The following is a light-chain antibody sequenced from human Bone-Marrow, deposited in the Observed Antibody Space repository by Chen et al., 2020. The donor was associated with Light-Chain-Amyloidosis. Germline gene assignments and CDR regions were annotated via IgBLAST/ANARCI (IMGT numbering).Light chain of an antibody. Sequence: DVVLTQSPLSLPVTPGEPASISCRSSQSLSHSTGYNYLDWYLQKPGQSPQLLIYLGSTRASGVPDRFSGSGSGTDFTLKIRRVETEEVGVYYCMQALQSPPTFGQGTKVEIK. CDR1: QSLSHSTGYNY. J-gene: IGKJ1*01. CDR2: LGS. V-gene: IGKV2-28*01. CDR3: MQALQSPPT.